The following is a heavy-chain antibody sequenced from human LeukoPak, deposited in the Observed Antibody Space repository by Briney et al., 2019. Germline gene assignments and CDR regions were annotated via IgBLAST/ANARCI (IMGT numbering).Heavy chain of an antibody. V-gene: IGHV4-59*12. J-gene: IGHJ4*02. CDR3: ARGVNIVVVTAIQGHYFDN. Sequence: PSETLSLTCTVSGGSISPYFWSWIRQPPGRGLEWIAYISYSGSTNYNPSLESRVTISMDTSKNQLSLRLSSVTAADTAVYYCARGVNIVVVTAIQGHYFDNWGQGTLVTVSS. CDR1: GGSISPYF. CDR2: ISYSGST. D-gene: IGHD2-21*02.